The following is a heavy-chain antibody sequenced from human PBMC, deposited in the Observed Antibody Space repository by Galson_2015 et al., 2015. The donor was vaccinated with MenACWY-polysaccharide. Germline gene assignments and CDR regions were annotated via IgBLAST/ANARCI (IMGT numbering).Heavy chain of an antibody. D-gene: IGHD1/OR15-1a*01. V-gene: IGHV3-21*01. Sequence: GFTFDTYSLIWVRQAPGQGLQWVSAISGNSAYIYYADSVKGRFTISRDNAKNSLYLQMNSLRAEDTAIYYCASRTRFRTGSGPEDYWGQGTLVTVSS. CDR3: ASRTRFRTGSGPEDY. J-gene: IGHJ4*02. CDR2: ISGNSAYI. CDR1: GFTFDTYS.